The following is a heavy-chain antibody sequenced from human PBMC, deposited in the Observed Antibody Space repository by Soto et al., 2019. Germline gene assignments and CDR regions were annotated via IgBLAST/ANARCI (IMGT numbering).Heavy chain of an antibody. V-gene: IGHV3-23*01. CDR3: GKDMVHCTGTRCARYFEK. J-gene: IGHJ4*02. CDR1: KFTFSTYA. CDR2: ISGSGDNT. Sequence: EVQLLESGGGLVQRGGSLRLSCAASKFTFSTYAMTWVRQAPGKGLEWVSDISGSGDNTYYADSVKGRSTISRVNSKSILYLKMIRLRAEDTAVYYCGKDMVHCTGTRCARYFEKWGRGTLVTVSS. D-gene: IGHD2-8*02.